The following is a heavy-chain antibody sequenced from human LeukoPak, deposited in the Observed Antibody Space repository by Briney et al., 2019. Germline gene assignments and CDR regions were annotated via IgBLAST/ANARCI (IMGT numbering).Heavy chain of an antibody. Sequence: GGSLRLSCAASGFTFSDYYMSWIRQAPGKGLEGVSYISSSGSTIYYADSVKGRFTISRDNAKNSLYLQMNSLRAEDTAVYYCASLNSSRYYYYMDVWGKGTTVTVSS. D-gene: IGHD6-13*01. V-gene: IGHV3-11*04. J-gene: IGHJ6*03. CDR2: ISSSGSTI. CDR3: ASLNSSRYYYYMDV. CDR1: GFTFSDYY.